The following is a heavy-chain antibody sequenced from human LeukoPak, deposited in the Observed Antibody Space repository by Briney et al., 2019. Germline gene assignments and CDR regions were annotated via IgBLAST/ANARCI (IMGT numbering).Heavy chain of an antibody. V-gene: IGHV1-2*02. CDR1: GYTFTGYY. CDR2: INPNSGGT. D-gene: IGHD4-17*01. Sequence: ASVKVSCKASGYTFTGYYMHWVRQAPGPGLEGMGWINPNSGGTNYAKTFQGRVTMTRDTSISTASMELSRLRSDDTAVYYCAKDDYGDYSWFDPWGQGTLVTVSS. CDR3: AKDDYGDYSWFDP. J-gene: IGHJ5*02.